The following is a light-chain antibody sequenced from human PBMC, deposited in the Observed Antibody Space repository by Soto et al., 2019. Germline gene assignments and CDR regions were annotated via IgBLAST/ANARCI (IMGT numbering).Light chain of an antibody. CDR3: QQYDNWPPGT. CDR2: GTS. Sequence: EIVMTQSPATLSVSPGERATLSCRASQRLSSNLAWYQQKPGQAPRLLIYGTSTRATGIPARFSGSGSGTEFTVTISSLQSEDFAVYYCQQYDNWPPGTFGQGTKLEIK. V-gene: IGKV3-15*01. J-gene: IGKJ2*01. CDR1: QRLSSN.